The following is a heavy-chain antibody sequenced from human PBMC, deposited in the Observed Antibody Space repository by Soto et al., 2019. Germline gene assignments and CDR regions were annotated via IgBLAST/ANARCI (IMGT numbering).Heavy chain of an antibody. V-gene: IGHV4-31*03. CDR2: IYHSGTT. Sequence: QVQLQESGPGLVKPSETLSLSCNVSGGSISSDDFVWSWVRQHPARCLEWIGYIYHSGTTYYNPSLKSRITISVDSSKGQFALKLRYVTASDTAVYFCARYEANGSGISGVMDVWGQGTAITVSA. CDR1: GGSISSDDFV. J-gene: IGHJ6*01. D-gene: IGHD3-10*01. CDR3: ARYEANGSGISGVMDV.